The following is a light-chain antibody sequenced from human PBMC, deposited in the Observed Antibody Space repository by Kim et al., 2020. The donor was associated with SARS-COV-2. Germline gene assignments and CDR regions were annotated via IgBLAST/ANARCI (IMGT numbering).Light chain of an antibody. CDR1: QDISSY. Sequence: DILLTQSPSFLSASVGDRVAITCRASQDISSYLAWYQQKPGMAPKLLIYAASTLQTGVPSRFSGSESGTEFTLTISSLQPEDFAAYYCQQLSSYPLTFGVGTKVDIK. V-gene: IGKV1-9*01. CDR3: QQLSSYPLT. J-gene: IGKJ4*01. CDR2: AAS.